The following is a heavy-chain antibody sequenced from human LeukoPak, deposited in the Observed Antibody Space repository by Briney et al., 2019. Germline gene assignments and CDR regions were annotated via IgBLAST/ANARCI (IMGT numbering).Heavy chain of an antibody. D-gene: IGHD1-26*01. CDR3: ARELGSYEGGYYGMDV. V-gene: IGHV3-7*01. CDR2: IKLDGSEK. CDR1: GFXXGKYW. J-gene: IGHJ6*02. Sequence: GSXXLXXVASGFXXGKYWXSXVRQAPGKGLEWVXNIKLDGSEKNYVESLKGRFTISRDNAKNSLYLQMNSLRAEDTALYYCARELGSYEGGYYGMDVWGQGTTVTVSS.